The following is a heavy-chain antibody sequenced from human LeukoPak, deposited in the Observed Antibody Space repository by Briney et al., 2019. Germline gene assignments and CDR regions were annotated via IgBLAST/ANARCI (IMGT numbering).Heavy chain of an antibody. CDR3: ARCTTGRTFGSLREIKRSREIDY. D-gene: IGHD1-1*01. V-gene: IGHV3-21*01. CDR2: ISSSSSNI. CDR1: GFTFSSYS. Sequence: GGSLRLSCAASGFTFSSYSMNWVRQAPGKGLEWASSISSSSSNIYYADSVKGRFTISRDNAKNSLYLQMNSLRVEDTAVYYCARCTTGRTFGSLREIKRSREIDYWGQGTLVTVSS. J-gene: IGHJ4*02.